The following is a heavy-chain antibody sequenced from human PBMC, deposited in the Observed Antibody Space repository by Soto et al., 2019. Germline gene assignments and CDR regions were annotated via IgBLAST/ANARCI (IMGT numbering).Heavy chain of an antibody. CDR1: GYTFTSYA. V-gene: IGHV1-3*01. CDR3: AREEYGWGFMNYGMDV. D-gene: IGHD3-16*01. Sequence: QVQLVQSGAEVKKPGASVKVSCKASGYTFTSYAMHWVRQAPGQRLEWMGWINAGNGNTNYSQKFQGRVTITRDTSASTAYMELSSLRSEDTAVYYCAREEYGWGFMNYGMDVWGQGTTVTVSS. J-gene: IGHJ6*02. CDR2: INAGNGNT.